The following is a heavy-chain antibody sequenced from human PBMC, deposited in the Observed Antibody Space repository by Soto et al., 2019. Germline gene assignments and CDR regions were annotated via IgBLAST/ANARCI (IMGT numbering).Heavy chain of an antibody. J-gene: IGHJ4*02. V-gene: IGHV4-39*01. D-gene: IGHD2-21*02. CDR1: GGSISSSSYY. CDR3: ARQRTSVVTQAYFDV. CDR2: IYYSGST. Sequence: SETLSLTCTVSGGSISSSSYYWGWIRQPPGKGLEWIGSIYYSGSTYYNPSLKSRVTMSVDTSKNQFSLKLKSVTAADTAVYFCARQRTSVVTQAYFDVWGPGSLVTVSS.